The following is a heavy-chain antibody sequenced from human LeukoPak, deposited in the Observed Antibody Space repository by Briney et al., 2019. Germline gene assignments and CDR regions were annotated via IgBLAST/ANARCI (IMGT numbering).Heavy chain of an antibody. D-gene: IGHD6-25*01. CDR3: AKVDVGRAAHGRGRVHS. Sequence: GGSLRLSCAASGFAFSSYVMTWVRQAPGKGLEWVSGISGSGGTTYDADSVKGRFTVSRDNSKSTLYLQLNSLRVEDTAVYYCAKVDVGRAAHGRGRVHSWGQGTLVTVSS. CDR2: ISGSGGTT. V-gene: IGHV3-23*01. J-gene: IGHJ4*02. CDR1: GFAFSSYV.